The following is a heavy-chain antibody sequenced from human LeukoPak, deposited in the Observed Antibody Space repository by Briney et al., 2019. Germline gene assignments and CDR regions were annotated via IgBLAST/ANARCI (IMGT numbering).Heavy chain of an antibody. CDR1: DFTFSNYG. CDR3: GKDYDSSGYYISADY. CDR2: ISSDERHT. Sequence: GGSLRLSCAASDFTFSNYGMHWVRLAPGKGLEWVASISSDERHTHYVDSVKGRFIISRDNSKNTLYLQMNSLRAEDTAMYFCGKDYDSSGYYISADYWGQGTLVSASS. V-gene: IGHV3-30*18. D-gene: IGHD3-22*01. J-gene: IGHJ4*02.